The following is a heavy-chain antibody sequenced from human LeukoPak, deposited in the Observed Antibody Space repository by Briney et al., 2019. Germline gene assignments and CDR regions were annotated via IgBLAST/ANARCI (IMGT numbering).Heavy chain of an antibody. Sequence: ASVKVSCKASGYTFTSYGISWVRQAPGQGLEWMGWISAYNGNTNYAQKLQGRVTMTTDTSTSTAYMELRSLRSDDTAVYYCARAHYSPEDYDFWNGPPASGFDPWGQGTLVTVSS. D-gene: IGHD3-3*01. CDR3: ARAHYSPEDYDFWNGPPASGFDP. CDR1: GYTFTSYG. V-gene: IGHV1-18*01. J-gene: IGHJ5*02. CDR2: ISAYNGNT.